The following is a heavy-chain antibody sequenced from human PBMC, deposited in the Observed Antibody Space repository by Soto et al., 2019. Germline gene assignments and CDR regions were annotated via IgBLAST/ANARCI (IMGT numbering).Heavy chain of an antibody. CDR3: ARWAVVVVPAAPTDWFDP. J-gene: IGHJ5*02. CDR2: IYYSGST. D-gene: IGHD2-2*01. Sequence: RSLTCTVSGGSISSGGYYWSWIRQHPGKGLEWIGYIYYSGSTYYNPSLKSRVTISVDTSKNQFSLKLSSVTAADTAVYYCARWAVVVVPAAPTDWFDPWGQGTLVTVSS. CDR1: GGSISSGGYY. V-gene: IGHV4-31*03.